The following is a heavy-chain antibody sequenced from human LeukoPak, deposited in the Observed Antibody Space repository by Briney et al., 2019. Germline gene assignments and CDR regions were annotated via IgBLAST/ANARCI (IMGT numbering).Heavy chain of an antibody. Sequence: SSETLSLTCTVSGDSISSYYWSWNRQPAGKGLEWIGRMYVSGSTYYNPSLKSRVTISVDTSKTQFSLKLSSVTAADTAVYYCARHGVTLVRVYYFDYWGQGTLVTVSS. V-gene: IGHV4-59*05. CDR3: ARHGVTLVRVYYFDY. J-gene: IGHJ4*02. CDR1: GDSISSYY. CDR2: MYVSGST. D-gene: IGHD3-10*01.